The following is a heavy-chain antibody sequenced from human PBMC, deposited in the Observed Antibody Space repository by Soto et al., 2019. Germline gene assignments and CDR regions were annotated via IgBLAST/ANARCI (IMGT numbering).Heavy chain of an antibody. CDR2: IYYSGST. CDR3: ARDGRLPTYYYYYGMDV. J-gene: IGHJ6*02. CDR1: GGSISSGDYY. Sequence: SETLSLTCTVSGGSISSGDYYWSWIRQPPGKGLEWIGYIYYSGSTYYNPSLKSRVTISVDTSKNQFSLKLSSVTAADTAVYYCARDGRLPTYYYYYGMDVWGQGTTVTVSS. D-gene: IGHD2-21*02. V-gene: IGHV4-30-4*01.